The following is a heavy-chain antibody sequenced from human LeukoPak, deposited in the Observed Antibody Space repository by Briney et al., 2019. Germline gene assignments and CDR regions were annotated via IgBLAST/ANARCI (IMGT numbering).Heavy chain of an antibody. CDR1: GGSFSGYY. J-gene: IGHJ3*02. D-gene: IGHD5-12*01. Sequence: SETLSLTCAVYGGSFSGYYWSWIRQPPGKGLEWIGEINHSGSTNYNPSLKSRVTISVDTSKNQFSLKLSSVPAADTAVYYCARGRKWLRFGAFDILGQGTMVTVSS. CDR2: INHSGST. CDR3: ARGRKWLRFGAFDI. V-gene: IGHV4-34*01.